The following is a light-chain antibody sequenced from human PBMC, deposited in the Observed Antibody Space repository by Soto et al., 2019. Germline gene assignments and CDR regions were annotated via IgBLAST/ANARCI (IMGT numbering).Light chain of an antibody. CDR2: EVS. V-gene: IGLV2-8*01. CDR1: SSDVGGYNY. CDR3: SSFAGANIWV. Sequence: QSALTQPASVSGSPGQSITISCTGTSSDVGGYNYVSWYQQHPGKAPKLMIYEVSNRPSGVPNRFSGSKSGNTASLTVSGLQSEDEASYYCSSFAGANIWVFGGGTKLTVL. J-gene: IGLJ3*02.